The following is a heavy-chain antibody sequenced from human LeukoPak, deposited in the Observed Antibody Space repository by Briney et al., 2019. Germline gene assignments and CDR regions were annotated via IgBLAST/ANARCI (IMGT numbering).Heavy chain of an antibody. CDR3: ARDGASGSDYPDVFDY. D-gene: IGHD1-26*01. J-gene: IGHJ3*01. Sequence: AGGSLRLSCIASGFTFSSFEMNWVRQAPGKGLEWVSYISSGGSTKYYADSVKGRFTISRDNAKNSLYLQMNSLRAEDTAVYYCARDGASGSDYPDVFDYWGQGTMVTVSS. CDR2: ISSGGSTK. V-gene: IGHV3-48*03. CDR1: GFTFSSFE.